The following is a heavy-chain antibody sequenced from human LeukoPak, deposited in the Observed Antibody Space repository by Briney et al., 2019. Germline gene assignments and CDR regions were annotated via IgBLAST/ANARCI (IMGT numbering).Heavy chain of an antibody. V-gene: IGHV1-69*13. CDR3: ASPSLPLISMVRGGTRIRGFDI. Sequence: GASVKVSCKASGGTFSTYAITWVRRAPGQGLEWMGGIIPIFGTANYAQNFQGRVTVIADESTSTAYMELNSLTSEDTAVYYCASPSLPLISMVRGGTRIRGFDIWGQGTMVTVSS. CDR2: IIPIFGTA. D-gene: IGHD3-10*01. J-gene: IGHJ3*02. CDR1: GGTFSTYA.